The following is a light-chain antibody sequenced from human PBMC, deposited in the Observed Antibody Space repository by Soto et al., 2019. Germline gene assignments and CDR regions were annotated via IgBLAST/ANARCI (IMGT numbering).Light chain of an antibody. CDR2: EVR. CDR3: SSYRSSSTL. V-gene: IGLV2-14*01. CDR1: ISDLGGYNY. Sequence: QSALTQPASVSGSPGQSITISCTGTISDLGGYNYVSWYQQHPGKAPKLMIYEVRDRPSGVSSRFSGSKSGNTASLTISGLQAEDEVDYYCSSYRSSSTLFGHGTKVTVL. J-gene: IGLJ1*01.